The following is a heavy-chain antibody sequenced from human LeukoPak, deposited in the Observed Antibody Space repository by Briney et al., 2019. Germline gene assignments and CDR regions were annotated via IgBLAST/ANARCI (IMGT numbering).Heavy chain of an antibody. J-gene: IGHJ4*02. D-gene: IGHD3-10*01. CDR3: ARDRDGLGY. CDR2: INNDGSMTT. CDR1: GFTFSSYR. Sequence: PGGSLRLSCAASGFTFSSYRMHWVRQAPGKGRVWVSSINNDGSMTTSEVDSGKGRFTMSREKDKNTLYLQMNSLRAEDTAMYYCARDRDGLGYWGQGTLVTVSP. V-gene: IGHV3-74*01.